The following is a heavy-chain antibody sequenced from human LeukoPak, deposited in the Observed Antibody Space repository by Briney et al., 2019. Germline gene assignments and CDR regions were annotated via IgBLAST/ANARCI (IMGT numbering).Heavy chain of an antibody. J-gene: IGHJ6*03. CDR2: INPNSGGT. V-gene: IGHV1-2*02. CDR1: GYTFTGYY. D-gene: IGHD6-19*01. CDR3: ARGVHSSGWYLHYYYMDV. Sequence: ASVKVSCKASGYTFTGYYMHWVRQAPGQGLEWMGWINPNSGGTNYAQKFQGRVTMTRDTSISTAYMELSRLRSDDTAVYYCARGVHSSGWYLHYYYMDVWGKGTTVTVSS.